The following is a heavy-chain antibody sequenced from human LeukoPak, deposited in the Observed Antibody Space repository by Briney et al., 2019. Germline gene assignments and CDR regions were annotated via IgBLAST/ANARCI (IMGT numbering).Heavy chain of an antibody. J-gene: IGHJ4*02. CDR1: GYSFTTYW. D-gene: IGHD2-15*01. V-gene: IGHV5-51*01. Sequence: GESLKISCKGSGYSFTTYWIGWVRQMPGKGLEWMGIIYPGDSDTRYNPSFQGQVTISADKSINTAYLQWSSLKASDTAMYYCARLRYCSGGNCYGDYWGQGTLVTVSS. CDR2: IYPGDSDT. CDR3: ARLRYCSGGNCYGDY.